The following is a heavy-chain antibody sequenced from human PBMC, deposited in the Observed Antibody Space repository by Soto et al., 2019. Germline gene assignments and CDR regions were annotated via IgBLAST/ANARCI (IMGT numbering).Heavy chain of an antibody. Sequence: GASVKVSCKASGYTFTSYYMHWVRQAPGQGLEWMGIINPSGGSTSYAQKFQGRVTMTRDTSTSTVYMELSSLRSEDTAVYYCARDPSHYYDSSGYNPYFDYWGQGTLVTVSS. CDR3: ARDPSHYYDSSGYNPYFDY. CDR1: GYTFTSYY. J-gene: IGHJ4*02. D-gene: IGHD3-22*01. CDR2: INPSGGST. V-gene: IGHV1-46*01.